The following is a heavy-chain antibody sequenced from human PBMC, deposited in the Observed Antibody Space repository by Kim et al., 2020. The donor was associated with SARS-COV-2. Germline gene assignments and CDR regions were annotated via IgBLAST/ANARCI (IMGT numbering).Heavy chain of an antibody. D-gene: IGHD3-10*01. CDR2: IVVGRGNT. CDR1: GFTFSTSA. J-gene: IGHJ3*01. Sequence: SVKVSCKASGFTFSTSAVQWVRQARGERLEWIGLIVVGRGNTKTALDFQERVTITRDMSTSTVYMELSSLTSEDTAVDDCAANWRLAWFGPPGAFDAWG. V-gene: IGHV1-58*01. CDR3: AANWRLAWFGPPGAFDA.